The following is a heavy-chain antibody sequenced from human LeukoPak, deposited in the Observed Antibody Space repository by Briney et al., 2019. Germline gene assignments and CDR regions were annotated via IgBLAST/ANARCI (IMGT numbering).Heavy chain of an antibody. CDR1: GFTFTSSA. CDR3: AASLDYYDSSGYPLFDY. D-gene: IGHD3-22*01. J-gene: IGHJ4*02. CDR2: IVVGSGNT. V-gene: IGHV1-58*02. Sequence: SVKVSCKASGFTFTSSAMQWVRQARGQRLEWIGWIVVGSGNTNYAQKFQERVTITRDMSTSTAYMELSSLSSEDTAVYYCAASLDYYDSSGYPLFDYWGQGTLVTVSS.